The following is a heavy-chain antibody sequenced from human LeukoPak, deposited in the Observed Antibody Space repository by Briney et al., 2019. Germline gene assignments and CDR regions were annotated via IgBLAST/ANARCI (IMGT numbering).Heavy chain of an antibody. J-gene: IGHJ4*02. D-gene: IGHD4-17*01. Sequence: PGGSLRLSCAASGFTFSDYYMSWIRQAPGKGLEWVSYVSSSGSTIYYADSVKGRFTISRDNAKNSLYLQMNSLRAEDTAVYYCARDDYGDYVPFDYWGQGTLVTVSS. CDR3: ARDDYGDYVPFDY. V-gene: IGHV3-11*01. CDR1: GFTFSDYY. CDR2: VSSSGSTI.